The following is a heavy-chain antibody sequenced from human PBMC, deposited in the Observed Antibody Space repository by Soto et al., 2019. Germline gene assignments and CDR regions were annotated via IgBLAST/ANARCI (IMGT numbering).Heavy chain of an antibody. Sequence: GGGLIQPGGSLRLSCAVSGFTVSTNYMSWVRQAPGKGLEWVSALYSGGSTYYADSVKGRFTICRDNSKNTLHLQLNTLRAEDTALYYCARHRDAFSSTFDYWGQGTLVTVSS. CDR1: GFTVSTNY. V-gene: IGHV3-53*01. CDR2: LYSGGST. J-gene: IGHJ4*02. CDR3: ARHRDAFSSTFDY. D-gene: IGHD3-3*02.